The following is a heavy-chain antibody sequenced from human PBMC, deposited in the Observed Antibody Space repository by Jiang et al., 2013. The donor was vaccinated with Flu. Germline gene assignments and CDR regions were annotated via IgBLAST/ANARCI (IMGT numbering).Heavy chain of an antibody. CDR2: INPSGGST. CDR1: GYTFTSYY. Sequence: VQLVESGAEVKKPGASVKVSCKASGYTFTSYYMHWVRQAPGQGLEWMGIINPSGGSTSYAQKFQGRVTMTRDTSTSTVYMELSSLGSEDTAVYYCASGNYGGNLDLWGRGTLVTVSS. J-gene: IGHJ2*01. CDR3: ASGNYGGNLDL. D-gene: IGHD4-23*01. V-gene: IGHV1-46*01.